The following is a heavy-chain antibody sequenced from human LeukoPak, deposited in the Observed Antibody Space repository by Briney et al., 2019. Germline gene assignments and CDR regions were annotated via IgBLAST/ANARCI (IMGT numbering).Heavy chain of an antibody. CDR1: GYTFTSYD. V-gene: IGHV1-8*01. D-gene: IGHD6-13*01. Sequence: GASVKVSCKASGYTFTSYDINWVRQATGQGLEWMGWMNPNSGNIGYAQKFQGRVTMTRNTSISTAYMELSSLRSEDTAVYYCARGSYSSSWYSDYYYGMDVWGQGTTVTVSS. J-gene: IGHJ6*02. CDR2: MNPNSGNI. CDR3: ARGSYSSSWYSDYYYGMDV.